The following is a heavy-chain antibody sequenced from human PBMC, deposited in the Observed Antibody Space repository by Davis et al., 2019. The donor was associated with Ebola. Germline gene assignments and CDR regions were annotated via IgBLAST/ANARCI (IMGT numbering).Heavy chain of an antibody. CDR2: ISYDGSNK. CDR1: GFTFSSYA. J-gene: IGHJ4*02. V-gene: IGHV3-30-3*01. D-gene: IGHD3-22*01. CDR3: ARDLYYYDSSGPDY. Sequence: GESLKISCAASGFTFSSYAMHWVRQAPGKGLEWVAVISYDGSNKYYADSVKGRFTISRDNSKNTLYLQMNSLRAEDTAVYYCARDLYYYDSSGPDYWGQGTLVTVSS.